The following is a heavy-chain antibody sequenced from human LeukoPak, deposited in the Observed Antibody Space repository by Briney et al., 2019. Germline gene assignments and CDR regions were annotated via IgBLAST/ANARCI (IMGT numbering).Heavy chain of an antibody. J-gene: IGHJ4*02. D-gene: IGHD4-17*01. Sequence: ASETLSLTCAVYGVSFSGYYWSWIRQPPGRGLEWIGEINHSGSTNYNPSLKSRVTMSVDTSKNQFSLKLSSVTAADTAVYYCARYLVYGDYVDYWGQGTLVTVSS. V-gene: IGHV4-34*10. CDR3: ARYLVYGDYVDY. CDR1: GVSFSGYY. CDR2: INHSGST.